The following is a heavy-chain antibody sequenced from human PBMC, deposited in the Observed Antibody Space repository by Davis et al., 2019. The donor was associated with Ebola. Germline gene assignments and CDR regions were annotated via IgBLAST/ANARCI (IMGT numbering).Heavy chain of an antibody. Sequence: MPSETLSLTCGVSGGSFNSYHWSWIRHLPGKGLQWIGEIVHSGDTNYNPSLKTRVTISVDTSENQFSLTLRSVTAADTGMYYCARSPLVQKPRTYYFYYYGMDVWGKGTAVTVSS. D-gene: IGHD1-14*01. CDR2: IVHSGDT. J-gene: IGHJ6*04. CDR1: GGSFNSYH. CDR3: ARSPLVQKPRTYYFYYYGMDV. V-gene: IGHV4-34*12.